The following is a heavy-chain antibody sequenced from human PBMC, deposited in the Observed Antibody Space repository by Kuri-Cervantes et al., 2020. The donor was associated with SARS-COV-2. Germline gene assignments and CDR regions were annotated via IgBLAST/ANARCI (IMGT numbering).Heavy chain of an antibody. D-gene: IGHD3-22*01. V-gene: IGHV4-34*01. CDR3: ARGGSMIVVRRYFDY. CDR2: INHSGST. J-gene: IGHJ4*02. CDR1: GGSFSGYY. Sequence: SQTLSLTCAFYGGSFSGYYWSWIRQPPGKGLECIGEINHSGSTNYNPSLKSRVTISVDTSKNQFSLKLSSVTAADTAVYYCARGGSMIVVRRYFDYWGQGTLVTVSS.